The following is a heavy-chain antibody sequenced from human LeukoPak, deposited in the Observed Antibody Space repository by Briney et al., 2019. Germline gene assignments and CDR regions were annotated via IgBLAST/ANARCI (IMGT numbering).Heavy chain of an antibody. J-gene: IGHJ4*02. Sequence: GGSLRLSCAASGFTFSSYSMNWVRQAPGKGLEWVSSINSSSSYIYYADSVKGRFTISSNNAKNSLYLQMNSLRAETTAVYYCARDQTGFDYWGQGTLVTVSS. CDR3: ARDQTGFDY. V-gene: IGHV3-21*01. CDR2: INSSSSYI. CDR1: GFTFSSYS.